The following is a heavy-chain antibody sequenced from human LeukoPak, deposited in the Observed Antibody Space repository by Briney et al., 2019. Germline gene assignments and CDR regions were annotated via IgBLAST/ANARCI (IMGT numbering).Heavy chain of an antibody. Sequence: SETLSLTCTVYGDSIKGTSYHWGWIRQPPGQGLEWLGSIYYSGTTYYNPSLISRLTISVDTSRNQFSLRLSSVTAADTAVYHCAREVASSVEYWGQGSLVTVSS. CDR1: GDSIKGTSYH. CDR2: IYYSGTT. CDR3: AREVASSVEY. V-gene: IGHV4-39*02. J-gene: IGHJ4*02. D-gene: IGHD3-10*01.